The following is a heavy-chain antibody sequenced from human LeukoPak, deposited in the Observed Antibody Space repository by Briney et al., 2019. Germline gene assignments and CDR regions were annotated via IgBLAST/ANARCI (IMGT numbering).Heavy chain of an antibody. CDR1: GFTFSSYE. CDR3: ARGDSGSYYFDY. V-gene: IGHV3-48*03. D-gene: IGHD1-26*01. CDR2: ISGSGSTI. Sequence: GGSLRLSCAASGFTFSSYEMNWVRQAPGKGLEWVSYISGSGSTIYYADSVKGRFTISRDNAKNSLYLQMNSLRAEDTAVYYCARGDSGSYYFDYWGQGTLVTVSS. J-gene: IGHJ4*02.